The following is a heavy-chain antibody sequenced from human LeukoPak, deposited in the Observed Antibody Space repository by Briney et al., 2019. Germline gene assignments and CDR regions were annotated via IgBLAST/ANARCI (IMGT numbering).Heavy chain of an antibody. Sequence: GGSLRLSCAASGFTFSSYSMNWVRQAPGKGLEYVSAISSNGGSTYYANSVKGRFTISRDNSKNTLYLQMGSLRAEDMAVYYCARGDDSSGQIWVSFDYWGQGTLVTVSS. V-gene: IGHV3-64*01. J-gene: IGHJ4*02. CDR1: GFTFSSYS. CDR2: ISSNGGST. CDR3: ARGDDSSGQIWVSFDY. D-gene: IGHD3-22*01.